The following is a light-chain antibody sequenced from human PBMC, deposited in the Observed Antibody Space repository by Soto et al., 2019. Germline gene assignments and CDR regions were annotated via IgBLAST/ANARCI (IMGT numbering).Light chain of an antibody. V-gene: IGKV3-11*01. Sequence: LTQSPAILSLSPRERATLSCTASQSVDTYIAWYQQRPGQPPRLLIHDTSHRASGVPARFRGSGSGTDFTLTITSLEPEDFGVYFCQQRRNWVSFGPGTRL. CDR1: QSVDTY. CDR2: DTS. J-gene: IGKJ3*01. CDR3: QQRRNWVS.